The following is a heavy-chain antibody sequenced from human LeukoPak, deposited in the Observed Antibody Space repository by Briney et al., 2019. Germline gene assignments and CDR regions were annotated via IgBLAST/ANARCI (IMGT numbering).Heavy chain of an antibody. D-gene: IGHD3-9*01. CDR2: IRFDGSTK. V-gene: IGHV3-30*02. CDR1: GFTFSSYG. Sequence: GGSLRLSCAASGFTFSSYGMHWVRQAPGKGLEWVTFIRFDGSTKYYSDSAKGRFTISRDNSKNTVYLQMNSLRPDDTAIYYCAKVLDILTADYFRPDVYYFDYWGRGTLVTVSS. CDR3: AKVLDILTADYFRPDVYYFDY. J-gene: IGHJ4*02.